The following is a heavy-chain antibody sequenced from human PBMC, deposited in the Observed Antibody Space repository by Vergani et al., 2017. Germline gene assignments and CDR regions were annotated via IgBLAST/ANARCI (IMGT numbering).Heavy chain of an antibody. CDR3: VRDVRVSRT. CDR2: ISGNNDEV. V-gene: IGHV3-21*01. CDR1: GITFWKFG. J-gene: IGHJ3*01. Sequence: EVDLVESGGGLAQPGGSLRLSCEASGITFWKFGMHWVRQGPGKGLEWVSSISGNNDEVYYADSVKGRFTISRDNAKNSLYLDMSSLRAEDPAVYYCVRDVRVSRTWGQGTLVAVSS.